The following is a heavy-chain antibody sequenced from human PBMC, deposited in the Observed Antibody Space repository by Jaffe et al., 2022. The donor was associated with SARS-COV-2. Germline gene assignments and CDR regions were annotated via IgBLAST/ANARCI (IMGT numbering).Heavy chain of an antibody. Sequence: QVQLVESGGGVVQPGRSLRLSCAASGFTFSSYGMHWVRQAPGKGLEWVAVISYDGSNKYYADSVKGRFTISRDNSKNTLYLQMNSLRAEDTAVYYCAKDFSSSSRTNYYYGMDVWGQGTTVTVSS. D-gene: IGHD6-6*01. CDR3: AKDFSSSSRTNYYYGMDV. CDR1: GFTFSSYG. J-gene: IGHJ6*02. V-gene: IGHV3-30*18. CDR2: ISYDGSNK.